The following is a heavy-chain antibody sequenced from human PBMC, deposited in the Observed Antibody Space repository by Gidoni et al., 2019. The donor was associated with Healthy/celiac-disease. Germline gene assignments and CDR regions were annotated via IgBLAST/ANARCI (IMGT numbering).Heavy chain of an antibody. Sequence: QVQLVASGGGVVQPGRSLRLSCAASGFTFSSYGMNWVRQAPCKGLEWVAVIWYDGSNKYYADSVKGRFTISRDNSKNTLYLQMNSLRAEDTAVYYCAREVDDILTGHHPYFDYWGQGTLVTVSS. D-gene: IGHD3-9*01. CDR1: GFTFSSYG. V-gene: IGHV3-33*01. J-gene: IGHJ4*02. CDR3: AREVDDILTGHHPYFDY. CDR2: IWYDGSNK.